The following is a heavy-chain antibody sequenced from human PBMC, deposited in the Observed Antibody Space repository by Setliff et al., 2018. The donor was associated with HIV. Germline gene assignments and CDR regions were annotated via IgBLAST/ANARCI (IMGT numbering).Heavy chain of an antibody. Sequence: PSETLSLTCTVSGGSISSHYWSWIRQPPGKGLEWIGYIYYSGGTNYNPSLKSRVTISVDTSKNQFSLRLSSVTAADTAVYYCARVQVGGYNFYFDYWGQGILVTVSS. CDR3: ARVQVGGYNFYFDY. J-gene: IGHJ4*02. V-gene: IGHV4-59*08. D-gene: IGHD5-12*01. CDR1: GGSISSHY. CDR2: IYYSGGT.